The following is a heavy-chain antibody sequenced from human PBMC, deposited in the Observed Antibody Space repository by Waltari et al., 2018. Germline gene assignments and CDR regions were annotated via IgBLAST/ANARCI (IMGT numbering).Heavy chain of an antibody. J-gene: IGHJ4*02. Sequence: HLVDSGGGLIQPGGSLSLPCSAFGVSLTNYYMSWGRQAPGRGLECVSVIYSAVTTYYADSVKGRFTISRDTFRNTLYLQMDNLRPDDTAVYYCARGNTASLDYWGQGTLVTVSS. D-gene: IGHD2-21*02. CDR1: GVSLTNYY. CDR3: ARGNTASLDY. V-gene: IGHV3-53*01. CDR2: IYSAVTT.